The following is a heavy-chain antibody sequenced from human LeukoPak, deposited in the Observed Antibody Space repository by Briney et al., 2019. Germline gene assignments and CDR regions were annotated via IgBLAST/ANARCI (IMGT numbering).Heavy chain of an antibody. CDR1: GGSISSYY. D-gene: IGHD3-16*02. CDR2: IYTSGST. Sequence: SETLSLTCTVSGGSISSYYSSWIRQPAGKGLEWIGRIYTSGSTNYNPSLKSRVTISVDTSKNQFSLKLSSVTAADTAVYYCARGNYDYVWGSYRYTPFPFDYWGQGTLVTVSS. J-gene: IGHJ4*02. CDR3: ARGNYDYVWGSYRYTPFPFDY. V-gene: IGHV4-4*07.